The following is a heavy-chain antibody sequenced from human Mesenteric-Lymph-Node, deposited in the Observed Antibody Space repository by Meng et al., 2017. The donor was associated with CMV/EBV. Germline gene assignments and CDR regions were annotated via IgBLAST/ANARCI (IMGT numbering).Heavy chain of an antibody. CDR1: TSGVG. J-gene: IGHJ2*01. CDR3: ARLGRYYDIMNGYSSYWYFDL. CDR2: IYWNDDQ. Sequence: TSGVGVGSIRQPPGKALEWLALIYWNDDQRHSPSLKNRLTITKDTSKNQVVLKMTNMDPVDTATYYCARLGRYYDIMNGYSSYWYFDLWGRGTLVTVSS. V-gene: IGHV2-5*01. D-gene: IGHD3-9*01.